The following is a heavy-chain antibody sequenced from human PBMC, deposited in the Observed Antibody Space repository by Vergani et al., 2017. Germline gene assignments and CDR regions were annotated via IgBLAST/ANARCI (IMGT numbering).Heavy chain of an antibody. CDR1: GYSFTSYW. CDR3: ARHVCSSTSCSPFDY. J-gene: IGHJ4*02. Sequence: EVQLVQSGAEVKKPGESLRISCKGSGYSFTSYWISWVRQMPGKGLQWMGRIDPSDSYTNYSPSFQGHVTISADKSISTAYLQWSSLKASGTAMYYCARHVCSSTSCSPFDYWGQETLVTVSS. D-gene: IGHD2-2*01. CDR2: IDPSDSYT. V-gene: IGHV5-10-1*03.